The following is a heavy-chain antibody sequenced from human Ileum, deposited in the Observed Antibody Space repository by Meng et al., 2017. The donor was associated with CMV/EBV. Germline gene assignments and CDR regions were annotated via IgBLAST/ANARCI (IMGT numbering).Heavy chain of an antibody. CDR3: ARDFNSLAVTAANWFDP. CDR2: INPNSGVT. CDR1: GYIFTGYY. V-gene: IGHV1-2*02. J-gene: IGHJ5*02. D-gene: IGHD6-19*01. Sequence: VQLVQSGVEVKQPGALLKVSCKTSGYIFTGYYMHWVRQAPGQSPEWMGWINPNSGVTNYPQKFEDRVTMTRDTSFSTAYMELSRLTSDDTAVYYCARDFNSLAVTAANWFDPWGQGTLVTVSS.